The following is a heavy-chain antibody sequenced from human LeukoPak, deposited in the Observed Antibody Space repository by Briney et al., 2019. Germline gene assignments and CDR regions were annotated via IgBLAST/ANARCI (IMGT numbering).Heavy chain of an antibody. CDR2: INPNSGGT. CDR1: GYTFTGYY. CDR3: ARVGFCTNGVCYPLSYYYYGMDV. J-gene: IGHJ6*02. V-gene: IGHV1-2*06. D-gene: IGHD2-8*01. Sequence: GASVKVSCKASGYTFTGYYMHWVRQAPGQGLEWMGRINPNSGGTNYAQKFQGRVTMTRDTSISTAYMELSRLRSDDTAVYYCARVGFCTNGVCYPLSYYYYGMDVWGQGTTVTVSS.